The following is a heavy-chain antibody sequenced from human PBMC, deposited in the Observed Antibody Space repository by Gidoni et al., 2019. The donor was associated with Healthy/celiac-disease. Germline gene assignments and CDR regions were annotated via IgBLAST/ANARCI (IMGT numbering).Heavy chain of an antibody. Sequence: QVQLVQSGAEVKKPGASVKVSGKASGYTFTSYGISWVRQAPGQGLEWMGWISAYNGNTNYAQKLQGRVTMTTDTSTSTAYMELRSLRSDDTAVYYCAREGYCSSTSCPLIYYYYGMDVWGQGTTVTVSS. CDR2: ISAYNGNT. CDR1: GYTFTSYG. CDR3: AREGYCSSTSCPLIYYYYGMDV. D-gene: IGHD2-2*01. J-gene: IGHJ6*02. V-gene: IGHV1-18*01.